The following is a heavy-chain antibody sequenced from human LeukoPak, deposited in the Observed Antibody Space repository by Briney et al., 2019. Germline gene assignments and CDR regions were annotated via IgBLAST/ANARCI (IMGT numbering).Heavy chain of an antibody. D-gene: IGHD3-16*01. Sequence: PGGSLRLSCAASGFTFSNAWMSWVRLAPGKGLEWVGRIKSETDGGTTDYAAPVKGRFTISRDDSKNTLYLQMNSLRAEDTATYYCARDASFDPGSYADYWGQGTLVTVSS. J-gene: IGHJ4*02. CDR3: ARDASFDPGSYADY. CDR2: IKSETDGGTT. V-gene: IGHV3-15*01. CDR1: GFTFSNAW.